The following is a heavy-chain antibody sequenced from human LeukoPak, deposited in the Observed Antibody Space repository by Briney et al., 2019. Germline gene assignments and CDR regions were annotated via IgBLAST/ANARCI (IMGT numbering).Heavy chain of an antibody. V-gene: IGHV1-46*01. Sequence: ASVKVSCKAFGYTFTSNYMHWVRQAPGQGPEWMGVISPSGGSTTYAQKFQGRVTLTRDMSTSTDYLELSSLRSDDTAVYYCARDSYDSSGYDYWGQGTLVTVSS. J-gene: IGHJ4*02. D-gene: IGHD3-22*01. CDR2: ISPSGGST. CDR3: ARDSYDSSGYDY. CDR1: GYTFTSNY.